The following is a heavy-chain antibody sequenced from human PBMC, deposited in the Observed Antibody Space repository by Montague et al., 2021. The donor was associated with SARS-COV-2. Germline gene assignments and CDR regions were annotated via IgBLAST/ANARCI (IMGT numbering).Heavy chain of an antibody. D-gene: IGHD6-19*01. V-gene: IGHV4-61*01. J-gene: IGHJ4*02. CDR1: AGSVNSGTYY. Sequence: SETLSLTCSVSAGSVNSGTYYWNWIRQPPGKGLEWIGYVYYNGDIKHNPSLKSRVSLSLDTSMNQFSLQLNSLTAADTAVCYCARGASLAGRFDYWGQGILITVSS. CDR2: VYYNGDI. CDR3: ARGASLAGRFDY.